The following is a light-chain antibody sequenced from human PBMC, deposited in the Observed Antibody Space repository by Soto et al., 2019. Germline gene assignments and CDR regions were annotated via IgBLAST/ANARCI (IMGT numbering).Light chain of an antibody. CDR2: AAS. V-gene: IGKV1-39*01. CDR1: QSISRY. CDR3: QHSYSSPPYT. Sequence: DIQMTQSPSSLSASVGDRVTITCRASQSISRYLNWYQQKPGKAPKLLIYAASILQSGVPSRFSGSGSGTDFTLTISSLEPEDFATYYCQHSYSSPPYTFGQGTKVEIK. J-gene: IGKJ2*01.